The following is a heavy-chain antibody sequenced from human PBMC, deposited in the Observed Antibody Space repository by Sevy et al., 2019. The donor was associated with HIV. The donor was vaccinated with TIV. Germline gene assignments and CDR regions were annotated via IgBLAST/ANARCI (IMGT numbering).Heavy chain of an antibody. CDR1: GYSFTDYY. D-gene: IGHD2-21*02. CDR2: SNPNTGGT. CDR3: AKATSYCGGDCYSGT. V-gene: IGHV1-2*06. J-gene: IGHJ5*02. Sequence: ASVKVSGKASGYSFTDYYLHWVRQAPGQGLEWMGRSNPNTGGTNSAERFQGKVTLTTDTSMSTAYMELSRLTFDDTAVYFCAKATSYCGGDCYSGTWGQGTLVTVSS.